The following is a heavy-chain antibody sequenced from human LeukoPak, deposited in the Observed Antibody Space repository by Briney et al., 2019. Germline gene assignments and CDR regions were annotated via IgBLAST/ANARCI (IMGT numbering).Heavy chain of an antibody. CDR2: INHSGST. Sequence: SETLSLTCAVYGGSFSGYYWSWIRQPPGKGLEWIGEINHSGSTNYNPSLKSRVTISVDTSKNQFSLKLSSVTAADTAVYYCVRPTTVTTHYFQHWGQGTLVTVSS. J-gene: IGHJ1*01. V-gene: IGHV4-34*01. CDR1: GGSFSGYY. CDR3: VRPTTVTTHYFQH. D-gene: IGHD4-17*01.